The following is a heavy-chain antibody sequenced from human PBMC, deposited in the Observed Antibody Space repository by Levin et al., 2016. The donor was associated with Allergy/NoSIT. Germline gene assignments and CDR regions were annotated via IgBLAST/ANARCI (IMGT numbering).Heavy chain of an antibody. Sequence: WVRQAPGQGLEWMGWISAYNGNTNYAQKLQGRVTMTTDTSTSTAYMELRSLRSDDTAVYYCARDEAVAGSLGSYYYYYGMDVWGQGTTVTVSS. CDR3: ARDEAVAGSLGSYYYYYGMDV. V-gene: IGHV1-18*01. CDR2: ISAYNGNT. D-gene: IGHD6-19*01. J-gene: IGHJ6*02.